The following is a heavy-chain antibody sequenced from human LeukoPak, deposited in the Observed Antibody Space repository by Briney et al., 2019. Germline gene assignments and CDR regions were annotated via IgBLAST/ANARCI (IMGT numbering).Heavy chain of an antibody. CDR3: ARDLNLNGFGEFLFDY. D-gene: IGHD3-10*01. CDR1: VYTVTTFG. Sequence: ALVKASCKTSVYTVTTFGITWVRRSPGQRLECMGWISTYFGYTKFAPKFQGRVTLTTDTSTSSAYMKLRSLTYDDTAVYYCARDLNLNGFGEFLFDYWGQGSLVAVSS. V-gene: IGHV1-18*01. CDR2: ISTYFGYT. J-gene: IGHJ4*02.